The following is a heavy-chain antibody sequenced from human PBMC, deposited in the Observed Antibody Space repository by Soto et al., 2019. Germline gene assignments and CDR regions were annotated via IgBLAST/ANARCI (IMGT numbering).Heavy chain of an antibody. CDR1: GFTVSGQA. J-gene: IGHJ5*02. Sequence: GGSQSLSCGASGFTVSGQAMRWLRQAPGEGLERVTVISASARGSATATYYADSVQGRFAASRDKVQNPLFLQLNNLRAEDTAVYYCARFARIGYCDSTNCFPGHFDPWGQGTLDTVSS. CDR2: ISASARGSATAT. CDR3: ARFARIGYCDSTNCFPGHFDP. V-gene: IGHV3-23*01. D-gene: IGHD2-15*01.